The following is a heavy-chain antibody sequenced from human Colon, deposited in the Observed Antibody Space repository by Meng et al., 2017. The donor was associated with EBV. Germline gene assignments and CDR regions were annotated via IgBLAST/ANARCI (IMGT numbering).Heavy chain of an antibody. Sequence: QLQGSGPGLVKPSQTLSLTCTVSGGPISNGNHYWSWIRQHPGKGLEYIGYIYYSGSTYYNPSLKSRVIISVDTSKNQFSLRLNSVTAADTAVYYCASLYGDSSVWYLDLWGRGTLVTVSS. CDR3: ASLYGDSSVWYLDL. CDR2: IYYSGST. CDR1: GGPISNGNHY. D-gene: IGHD4-17*01. V-gene: IGHV4-31*03. J-gene: IGHJ2*01.